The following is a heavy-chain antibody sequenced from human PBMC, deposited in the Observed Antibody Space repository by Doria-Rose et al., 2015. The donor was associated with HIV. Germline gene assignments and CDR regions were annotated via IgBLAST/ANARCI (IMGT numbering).Heavy chain of an antibody. J-gene: IGHJ4*02. D-gene: IGHD6-13*01. V-gene: IGHV2-26*01. CDR1: GVSLSSPGMG. Sequence: SGPVLVKPTETLTLTCTVSGVSLSSPGMGVSWIRQPPGKALEWLANIFSDDERSYKTSPKSRLTISRGTSKSQVVLTMTDMGPVDTATYYCARIKSSRWYHKYYFDFWGQGTLVIVSA. CDR3: ARIKSSRWYHKYYFDF. CDR2: IFSDDER.